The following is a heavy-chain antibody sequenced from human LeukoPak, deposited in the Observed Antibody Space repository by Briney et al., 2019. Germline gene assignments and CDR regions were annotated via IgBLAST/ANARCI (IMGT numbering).Heavy chain of an antibody. J-gene: IGHJ3*02. CDR1: GGSFSGYY. D-gene: IGHD6-13*01. CDR2: INHSGST. Sequence: SETLSLTCAVYGGSFSGYYWSWIRQPPGKGLEWIGEINHSGSTNYNPSLKSRVTISGDTSKNQFSLKLSSVTAADTAVYYCARSGYSSSWYLYDAFDIWGQGTMVTVSS. V-gene: IGHV4-34*01. CDR3: ARSGYSSSWYLYDAFDI.